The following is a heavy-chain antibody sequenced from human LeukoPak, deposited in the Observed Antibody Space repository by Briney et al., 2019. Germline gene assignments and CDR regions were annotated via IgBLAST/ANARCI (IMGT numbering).Heavy chain of an antibody. V-gene: IGHV3-7*01. CDR3: ARDYVAIVELPVALDF. D-gene: IGHD2-2*01. CDR2: IKQDGSEK. J-gene: IGHJ4*02. CDR1: GFTFSSYA. Sequence: PGGSLRLSCAASGFTFSSYAMSWVRQAPGKGLEWVANIKQDGSEKHYVDSVRGRFTISRDNAKNSLYLQMDSLRAEDTAVYYCARDYVAIVELPVALDFWGQGTLVTVSS.